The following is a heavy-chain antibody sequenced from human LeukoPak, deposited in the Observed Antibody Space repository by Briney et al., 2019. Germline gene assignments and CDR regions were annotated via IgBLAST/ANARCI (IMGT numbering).Heavy chain of an antibody. V-gene: IGHV3-48*02. J-gene: IGHJ4*02. Sequence: GGSLRLSCAASGFTFSNYDMNWVRQAPGKGLEWVSYISSTSGAIRYADSVEGRFTISRDNAKTSLYLQMNSLRDEDTAVYYCARGNPYYFDYWGQGTLVTVSS. CDR3: ARGNPYYFDY. CDR1: GFTFSNYD. CDR2: ISSTSGAI. D-gene: IGHD1-14*01.